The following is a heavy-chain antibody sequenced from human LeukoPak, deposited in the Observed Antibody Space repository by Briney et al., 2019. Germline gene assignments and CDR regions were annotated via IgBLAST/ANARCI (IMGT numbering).Heavy chain of an antibody. CDR1: GYTFTNYY. D-gene: IGHD5-12*01. Sequence: ASVKVSCKASGYTFTNYYIHWVRQAPGQGLEWMGIINPSGGTTSYAQKFQGRLTMTRDTSTSTVYMELSSLRSEDAAVYYCARALFYSGYTYYFDYWGQGTLVTVFS. V-gene: IGHV1-46*01. CDR3: ARALFYSGYTYYFDY. J-gene: IGHJ4*02. CDR2: INPSGGTT.